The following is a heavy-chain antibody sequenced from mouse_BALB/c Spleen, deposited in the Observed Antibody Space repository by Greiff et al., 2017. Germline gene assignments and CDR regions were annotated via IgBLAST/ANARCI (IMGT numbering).Heavy chain of an antibody. D-gene: IGHD2-1*01. CDR2: ISTYYGDA. CDR1: GYTFTDYA. V-gene: IGHV1S137*01. CDR3: AREDGNSWFAY. Sequence: VQLKESGAELVRPGVSVKISCKGSGYTFTDYAMHWVKQSHAKSLEWIGVISTYYGDASYNQKFRGKATMTVDKSSSTAYMELARLTSEDSAIYYCAREDGNSWFAYWGQGTLVTVSA. J-gene: IGHJ3*01.